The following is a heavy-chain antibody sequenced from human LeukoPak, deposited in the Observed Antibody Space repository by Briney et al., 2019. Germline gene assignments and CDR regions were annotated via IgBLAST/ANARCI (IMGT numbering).Heavy chain of an antibody. CDR3: ARDVRRNNSSHIDC. J-gene: IGHJ4*02. V-gene: IGHV1-46*01. CDR2: INPSGGNT. CDR1: GYTFTSYY. D-gene: IGHD6-13*01. Sequence: ASVKVSCKASGYTFTSYYMHWVRQAPGQGLEWMGIINPSGGNTGYAQKFQGRVTITRNTSISTAYMELSSLRSEDTAVYYCARDVRRNNSSHIDCWGQGALVTVSS.